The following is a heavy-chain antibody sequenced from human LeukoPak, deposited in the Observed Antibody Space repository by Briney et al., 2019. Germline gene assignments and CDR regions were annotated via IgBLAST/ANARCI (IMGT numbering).Heavy chain of an antibody. CDR1: GFTFSSYG. CDR2: LSGSGFST. CDR3: AKTKEQWLTRPSDLLS. Sequence: PGGSLRLSCVASGFTFSSYGLSWVRQAPGKGLEWVSGLSGSGFSTYYADSVKGRFTISRDNAKNSLYLQMNSLRAEDSAVYFCAKTKEQWLTRPSDLLSWGQGTLVTVSS. V-gene: IGHV3-23*01. J-gene: IGHJ5*02. D-gene: IGHD6-19*01.